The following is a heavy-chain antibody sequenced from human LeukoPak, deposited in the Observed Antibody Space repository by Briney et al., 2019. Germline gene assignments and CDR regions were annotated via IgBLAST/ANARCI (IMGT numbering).Heavy chain of an antibody. CDR3: ASGGGLWPTVIDY. CDR2: IIPIFGTA. J-gene: IGHJ4*02. D-gene: IGHD4-11*01. V-gene: IGHV1-69*13. Sequence: SVKVSFKASGGTFSSYAISWVRQAPGQGLEWMGGIIPIFGTANYAQKCQGRVTITADESTSTAYMELSSLRSEDTAVYYCASGGGLWPTVIDYWGQGTLVTVSS. CDR1: GGTFSSYA.